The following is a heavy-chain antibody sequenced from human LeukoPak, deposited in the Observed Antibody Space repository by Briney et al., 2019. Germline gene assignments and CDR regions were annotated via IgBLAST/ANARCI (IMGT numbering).Heavy chain of an antibody. CDR2: INPNSGDT. Sequence: ASVKVSCKASGYTFTSYYMHWLRQAPGQGLESMGWINPNSGDTHYAQNFQGRVTLTRDTSSSTVYMELRRLRSDDTAVYYCARDLTTYSPDVVYWGQGTLVTVSS. CDR3: ARDLTTYSPDVVY. V-gene: IGHV1-2*02. J-gene: IGHJ4*02. D-gene: IGHD1-26*01. CDR1: GYTFTSYY.